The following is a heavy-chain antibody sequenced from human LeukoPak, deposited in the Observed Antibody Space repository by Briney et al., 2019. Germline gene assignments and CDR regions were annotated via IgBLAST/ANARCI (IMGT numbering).Heavy chain of an antibody. Sequence: SETLSLTCTVSGGSISSNFWSWIRQPPGKGLERIGYIYYSGSTNYNPSHKGRVTISVDTSKNQFSLKLNSVTAADTAVYYCARHRPMPYSFDCWGQGTLVTVSS. CDR2: IYYSGST. CDR3: ARHRPMPYSFDC. CDR1: GGSISSNF. V-gene: IGHV4-59*08. J-gene: IGHJ4*02. D-gene: IGHD2-2*01.